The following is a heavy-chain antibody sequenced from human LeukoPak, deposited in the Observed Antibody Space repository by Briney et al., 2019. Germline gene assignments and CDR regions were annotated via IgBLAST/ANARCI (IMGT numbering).Heavy chain of an antibody. CDR1: GYTFTSYG. D-gene: IGHD2-2*01. V-gene: IGHV1-18*01. CDR2: ISAYNGNT. CDR3: ARPHLEDIVVVPAARYAFDI. Sequence: GASVKVSCKASGYTFTSYGISWVRQAPGQGLEWMGWISAYNGNTNYAQKLQSRVTMTTDTSTSTAYMELRSLRSDDTAVYYCARPHLEDIVVVPAARYAFDIWGQGTMVTVSS. J-gene: IGHJ3*02.